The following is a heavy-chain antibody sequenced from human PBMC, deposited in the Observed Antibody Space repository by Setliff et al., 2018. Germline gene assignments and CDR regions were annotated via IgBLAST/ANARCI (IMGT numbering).Heavy chain of an antibody. CDR3: AGDPPYSGYAFHI. J-gene: IGHJ3*02. V-gene: IGHV3-33*01. D-gene: IGHD5-12*01. CDR2: IWYDGSYT. Sequence: GGSLRLSCAASGFTFSSYAMHWVRQAPGKGLDWVAYIWYDGSYTYYTGSVKGRFTISRDNSRNTVYLQMNSLRAEDTAVYYCAGDPPYSGYAFHIWGQGTMVTVS. CDR1: GFTFSSYA.